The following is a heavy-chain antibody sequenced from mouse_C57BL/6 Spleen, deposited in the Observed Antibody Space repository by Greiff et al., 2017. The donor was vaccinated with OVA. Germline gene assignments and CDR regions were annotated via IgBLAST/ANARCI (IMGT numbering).Heavy chain of an antibody. CDR3: ARSASRAMDY. V-gene: IGHV7-3*01. CDR1: GFTFTDYY. CDR2: IRNKANGYTT. J-gene: IGHJ4*01. Sequence: EVKVVESGGGLVQPGGSLSLSCAASGFTFTDYYMSWVRQPPGKALEWLGFIRNKANGYTTEYSASVKGRFTISRDNSQSILYLQMNALRAEDSATYYCARSASRAMDYWGQGTSVTVSS. D-gene: IGHD6-1*01.